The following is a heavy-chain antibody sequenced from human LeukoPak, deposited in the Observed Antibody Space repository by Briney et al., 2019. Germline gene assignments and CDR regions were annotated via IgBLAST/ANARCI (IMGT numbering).Heavy chain of an antibody. CDR3: AKDKGEREQLVKKPPYYFDY. D-gene: IGHD6-13*01. CDR1: GFTFDDYA. J-gene: IGHJ4*02. CDR2: ISWDGGST. Sequence: PGGSLRLSFAASGFTFDDYAMHWVRQAPGKGLEWVSLISWDGGSTYYADSVKGRFTISRDNSKNSLYLQMNSLRAEDTALYYCAKDKGEREQLVKKPPYYFDYWGQGTLVTVSS. V-gene: IGHV3-43D*03.